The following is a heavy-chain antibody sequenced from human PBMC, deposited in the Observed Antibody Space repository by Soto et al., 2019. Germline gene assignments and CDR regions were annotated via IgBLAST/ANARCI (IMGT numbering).Heavy chain of an antibody. J-gene: IGHJ4*02. V-gene: IGHV3-23*01. D-gene: IGHD2-21*02. CDR1: GFTFSSYA. CDR2: ISGSGGST. CDR3: AKLPSYCGGDCYSIHFDY. Sequence: GGSLRLSCAASGFTFSSYAMHWVRQAPGKGLEWVSAISGSGGSTYYADSVKGRFTISRDNSKNTLYLQMNSLRAEDTAVYYCAKLPSYCGGDCYSIHFDYWGQGTLVTVSS.